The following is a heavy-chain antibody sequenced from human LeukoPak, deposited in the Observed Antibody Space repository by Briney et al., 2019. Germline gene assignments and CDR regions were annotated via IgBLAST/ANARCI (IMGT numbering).Heavy chain of an antibody. CDR2: IKQDGSEK. J-gene: IGHJ4*02. CDR1: GFTFSTYW. CDR3: ARYMLYVGYFLDY. Sequence: GGSLRLSCAASGFTFSTYWMSWVRQAPVKGLEWVANIKQDGSEKYFVDSVKGRFTISRDNAKNSLYLQMNRLIAEDTAVYYCARYMLYVGYFLDYWGQGTLVTVSS. V-gene: IGHV3-7*01. D-gene: IGHD2-8*01.